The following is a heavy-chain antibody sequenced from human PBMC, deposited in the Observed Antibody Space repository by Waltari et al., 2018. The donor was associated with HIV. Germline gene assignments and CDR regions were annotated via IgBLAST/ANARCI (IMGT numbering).Heavy chain of an antibody. Sequence: QVHLVQSGAEVKMPGASVRVSCKTSGYIFTNYGVNWVRQAPGQGLEWLGWIREYKANTNEAQRLQGRVTLTTETSTSTAYMELRSVRSDDTAVYYCARGLGGSYYYGVDVGGQGTTVTVS. CDR1: GYIFTNYG. V-gene: IGHV1-18*01. J-gene: IGHJ6*02. CDR2: IREYKANT. CDR3: ARGLGGSYYYGVDV.